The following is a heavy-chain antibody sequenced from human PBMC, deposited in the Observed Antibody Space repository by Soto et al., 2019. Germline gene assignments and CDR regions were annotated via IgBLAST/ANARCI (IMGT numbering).Heavy chain of an antibody. V-gene: IGHV3-11*01. CDR2: ISSSDNTI. J-gene: IGHJ4*02. Sequence: QVQLVESGGGLVKPGGSLRLSCAASGFTYSDYYMNWIRQAPGKGLEWVSNISSSDNTIYYADSVKGRFTISRDNAKNSLYLQMSSLRAEDTAVYYCPRDSRPVTLWGQGTLVTVSS. CDR3: PRDSRPVTL. CDR1: GFTYSDYY. D-gene: IGHD2-15*01.